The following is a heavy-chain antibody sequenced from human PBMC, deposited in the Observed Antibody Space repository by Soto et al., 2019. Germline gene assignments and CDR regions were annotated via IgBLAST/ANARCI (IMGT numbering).Heavy chain of an antibody. V-gene: IGHV3-13*04. CDR3: ARVQAPRVAHDEPTVDYGMDV. CDR1: GFTFSSYD. CDR2: IGTAGDT. Sequence: EVQLVESGGGLVQPGGSLRLSCAASGFTFSSYDMHWVRQATGKGLEWVSAIGTAGDTYYPGSVKGRFTISRENAKNSLYLQMNSLRAGDTAVYYCARVQAPRVAHDEPTVDYGMDVWGQGTTVTVSS. D-gene: IGHD4-17*01. J-gene: IGHJ6*02.